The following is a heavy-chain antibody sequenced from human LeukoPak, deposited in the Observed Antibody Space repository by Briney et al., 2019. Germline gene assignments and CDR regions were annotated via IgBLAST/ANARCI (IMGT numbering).Heavy chain of an antibody. CDR2: VYHNGTH. Sequence: SGTLSLTCAVSVGSISSGNWWTWVRQSPGKGLEWIGEVYHNGTHNYNPSLKSRVTISADTFKNHFSLKLTPVTAADTAVYYCATAPILRGEGGEHYKYGMDVWGQ. J-gene: IGHJ6*02. V-gene: IGHV4-4*02. CDR3: ATAPILRGEGGEHYKYGMDV. CDR1: VGSISSGNW. D-gene: IGHD2-2*02.